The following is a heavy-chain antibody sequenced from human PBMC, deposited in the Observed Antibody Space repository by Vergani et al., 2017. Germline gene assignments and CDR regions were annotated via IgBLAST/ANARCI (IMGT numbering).Heavy chain of an antibody. J-gene: IGHJ4*02. CDR1: GFTVSTSY. D-gene: IGHD3-16*02. CDR3: AKDFSQPYDYVWGSYRSDFDY. CDR2: ISGSGGST. V-gene: IGHV3-23*04. Sequence: EVQLVESGGGLIQPGGTLRLSCVASGFTVSTSYMSWVRQAPGKGLEWVSAISGSGGSTYYADSVKGRFTISRDNSKNTLYLQMNSLRAEDTAVYYCAKDFSQPYDYVWGSYRSDFDYWGQGTLVTVSS.